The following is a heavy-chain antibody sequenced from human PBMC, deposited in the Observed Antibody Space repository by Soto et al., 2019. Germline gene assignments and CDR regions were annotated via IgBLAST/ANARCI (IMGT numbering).Heavy chain of an antibody. V-gene: IGHV1-46*03. CDR2: INPSGGSI. J-gene: IGHJ6*03. D-gene: IGHD2-2*01. CDR1: GYTFTSYY. Sequence: ASVKVSCKASGYTFTSYYMHWVRQAPGQGLEWMGIINPSGGSISYAQKFQGRVTMTRDTSTSTVYMELSSLRSEDTAVYYCARDSPRIVVVPAAMTDYYYYMDVWGKGTTVTVSS. CDR3: ARDSPRIVVVPAAMTDYYYYMDV.